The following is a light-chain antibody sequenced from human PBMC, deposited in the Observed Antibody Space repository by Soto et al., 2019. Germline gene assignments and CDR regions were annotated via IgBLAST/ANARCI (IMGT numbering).Light chain of an antibody. V-gene: IGLV2-14*01. J-gene: IGLJ2*01. CDR2: DVS. CDR3: SSYTSSLVV. CDR1: SSDVGGYNY. Sequence: QSALTQPASVSGSPGQSITISCTGTSSDVGGYNYVSWYQQHPGKAPKLMIYDVSNRPSGVSNLFSGSKSGNTASLTISGLQAEDEADYYCSSYTSSLVVFGGGTKLTVL.